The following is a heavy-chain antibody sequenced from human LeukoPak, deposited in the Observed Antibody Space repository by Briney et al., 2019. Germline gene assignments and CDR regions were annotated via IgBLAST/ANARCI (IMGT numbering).Heavy chain of an antibody. V-gene: IGHV1-46*01. D-gene: IGHD4-17*01. CDR3: ARDPYGAKIGSWYFDL. Sequence: ASVKVSCTASGYTFTSYYMHWVRQAPGQGLEWMGIISPSGASTSYAQKSQGRVTMTRDTSTSTVYMELSSLRSEDTAVYYCARDPYGAKIGSWYFDLWGRGTLVTVSS. J-gene: IGHJ2*01. CDR1: GYTFTSYY. CDR2: ISPSGAST.